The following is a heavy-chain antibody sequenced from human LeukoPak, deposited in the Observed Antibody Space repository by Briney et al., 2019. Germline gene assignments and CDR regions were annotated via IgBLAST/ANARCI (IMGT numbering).Heavy chain of an antibody. Sequence: QPGGSLRLSCAASGFTFSSYWMSWVRQAPGKGLEWVANIKQDGSEKYYMDSVKGRFTISRDNAKNSLYLQMNSLRAEDTAVYYCARRYCSGGSCYIDYWGQGTLVTVSS. J-gene: IGHJ4*02. CDR3: ARRYCSGGSCYIDY. CDR2: IKQDGSEK. CDR1: GFTFSSYW. D-gene: IGHD2-15*01. V-gene: IGHV3-7*01.